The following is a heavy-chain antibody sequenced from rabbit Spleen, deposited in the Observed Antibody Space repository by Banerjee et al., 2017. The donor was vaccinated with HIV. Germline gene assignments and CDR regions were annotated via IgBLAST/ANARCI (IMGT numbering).Heavy chain of an antibody. D-gene: IGHD1-1*01. J-gene: IGHJ3*01. CDR2: IFTGNGNI. CDR1: GLDFSGDYD. CDR3: ATGIGYYGTRLEL. Sequence: QEQLVESGGGLVQPEGSLTLTCTASGLDFSGDYDMCWVRQAPGKGPEWIGYIFTGNGNIHYANWAKGRFTISKASSTTVTLQMTSLTAADTATYFCATGIGYYGTRLELWGPGTLVTVS. V-gene: IGHV1S45*01.